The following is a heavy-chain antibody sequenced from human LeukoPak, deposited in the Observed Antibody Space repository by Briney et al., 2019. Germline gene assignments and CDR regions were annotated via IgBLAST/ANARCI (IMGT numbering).Heavy chain of an antibody. CDR2: IIPIFGTA. CDR1: GYTFTSYY. J-gene: IGHJ4*02. Sequence: GASVKVSCKASGYTFTSYYMHWVRQAPGQGLEWMGGIIPIFGTANYAQKFQGRVTITADKSTSTAYMELSSLRSEDTAVYYCARGGVVGWPIDYWGQGTLVTVSS. V-gene: IGHV1-69*06. D-gene: IGHD2-2*01. CDR3: ARGGVVGWPIDY.